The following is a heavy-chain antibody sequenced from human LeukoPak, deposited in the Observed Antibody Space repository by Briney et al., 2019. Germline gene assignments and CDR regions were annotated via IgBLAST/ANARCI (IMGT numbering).Heavy chain of an antibody. Sequence: SETLSLTCAVSGGSISSSNWWSWVRQPPGKGLEWIGEIYHSGSTNYNPSLKSRVTISVDTSINQFSLKLSSVTAADTAVYYCARSLYDYVWGSYADYWGQGTLVTVSS. CDR1: GGSISSSNW. V-gene: IGHV4-4*02. CDR2: IYHSGST. D-gene: IGHD3-16*01. CDR3: ARSLYDYVWGSYADY. J-gene: IGHJ4*02.